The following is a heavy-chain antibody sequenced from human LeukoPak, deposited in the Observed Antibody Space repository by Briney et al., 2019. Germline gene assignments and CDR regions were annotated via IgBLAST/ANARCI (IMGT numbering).Heavy chain of an antibody. V-gene: IGHV1-8*01. CDR1: GYTFTSYD. D-gene: IGHD1-1*01. Sequence: ASVKVSCKASGYTFTSYDINWVRQATGQGLEWMGWMNPNSGNTGYAQKFQGRVTMTRNTSISTAYMELSSLRSEDPAVYYCASAPARVQYRHYYNYYGMDVWGQGTTVTVSS. CDR3: ASAPARVQYRHYYNYYGMDV. CDR2: MNPNSGNT. J-gene: IGHJ6*02.